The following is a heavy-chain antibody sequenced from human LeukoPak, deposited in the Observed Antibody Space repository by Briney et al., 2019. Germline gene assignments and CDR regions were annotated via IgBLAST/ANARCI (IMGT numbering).Heavy chain of an antibody. D-gene: IGHD3-3*01. CDR2: IYYSGST. CDR3: ARKLVDFWSGYLNYFDY. CDR1: GGSISSSSYY. J-gene: IGHJ4*02. Sequence: SETLSLTCTVSGGSISSSSYYWGWIRQPPGKGLEWIGSIYYSGSTYYNPSLKSRVTMSVDTSKSQFFLKLSSVTAADTAVYYCARKLVDFWSGYLNYFDYWGQGTLVTVSS. V-gene: IGHV4-39*01.